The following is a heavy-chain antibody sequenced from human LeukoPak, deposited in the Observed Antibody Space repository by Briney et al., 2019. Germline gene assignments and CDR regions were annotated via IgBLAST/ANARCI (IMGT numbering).Heavy chain of an antibody. J-gene: IGHJ6*03. CDR1: GGTFSNYA. CDR3: ARDSVEGSSWYGYYYYYYMDV. D-gene: IGHD6-13*01. CDR2: IIPIFGTA. Sequence: SVKVSCKASGGTFSNYAISWVRKAPGQGLEWMGGIIPIFGTANYAQKFQGRVTITTDESTSTAYMELSSLRSEDTAVYYCARDSVEGSSWYGYYYYYYMDVWGKGTTVTVSS. V-gene: IGHV1-69*05.